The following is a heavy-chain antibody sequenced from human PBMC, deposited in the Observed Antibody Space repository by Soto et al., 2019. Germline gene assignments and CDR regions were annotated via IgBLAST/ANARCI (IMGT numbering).Heavy chain of an antibody. CDR1: GGSISGSSYF. D-gene: IGHD2-2*02. CDR3: ATIPATTILTDY. V-gene: IGHV4-39*01. CDR2: IYYSGST. J-gene: IGHJ4*02. Sequence: QLQLQESGPELVKPSETLSLTCTVSGGSISGSSYFWGWIRQPPGKGLEWIGSIYYSGSTYYNPSLKSRVTISVDTSKNQFSLKLSSVTAADTAVYYCATIPATTILTDYWGQGTLVTVSS.